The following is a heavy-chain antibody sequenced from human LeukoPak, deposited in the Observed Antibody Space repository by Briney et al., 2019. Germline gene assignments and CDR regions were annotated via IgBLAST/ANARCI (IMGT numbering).Heavy chain of an antibody. CDR2: INHSGST. Sequence: SETLSLTCTVSGGSISSYYWSWIRQPPGKGLEWIGEINHSGSTNYNPSLKSRVTISVDTSKNQFSLKLSSVTAADTAVYYCARGHYSIVVVPAAKGTWFDPWGQGTLVTVSS. CDR3: ARGHYSIVVVPAAKGTWFDP. CDR1: GGSISSYY. J-gene: IGHJ5*02. V-gene: IGHV4-34*01. D-gene: IGHD2-2*01.